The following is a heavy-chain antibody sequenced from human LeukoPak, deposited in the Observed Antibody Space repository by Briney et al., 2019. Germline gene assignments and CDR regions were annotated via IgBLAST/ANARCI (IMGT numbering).Heavy chain of an antibody. D-gene: IGHD3-9*01. CDR1: DYSIRSGYY. V-gene: IGHV4-38-2*02. Sequence: SETLSLTCAVSDYSIRSGYYWGWFRQPPGKGLEWIGYIYYSGSTNYNPSLKSRVTISVDTSKNQFSLKLSSVTAADTAVYYCARENDILTGYYFAFDIWGQGTMVTVSS. CDR3: ARENDILTGYYFAFDI. J-gene: IGHJ3*02. CDR2: IYYSGST.